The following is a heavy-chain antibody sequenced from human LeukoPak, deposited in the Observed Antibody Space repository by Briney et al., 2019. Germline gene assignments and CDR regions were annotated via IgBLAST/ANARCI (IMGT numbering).Heavy chain of an antibody. D-gene: IGHD4-17*01. CDR3: ARDHPPTVTRNYYYGMDV. V-gene: IGHV4-4*02. Sequence: PSETLSLTCAVSGGSISSSNWWSWIRQPPGKGLEWIGSIYYSGSTYYNPSLKSRVTISVDTSKNQFSLKLSSVTAADTAVYYCARDHPPTVTRNYYYGMDVWGQGTTVTVSS. CDR2: IYYSGST. J-gene: IGHJ6*02. CDR1: GGSISSSNW.